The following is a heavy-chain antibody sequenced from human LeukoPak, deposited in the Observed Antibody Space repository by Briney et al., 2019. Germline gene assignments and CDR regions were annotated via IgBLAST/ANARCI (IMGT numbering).Heavy chain of an antibody. CDR1: GYTLTELS. CDR2: FDPEDGET. CDR3: ATFRCSTTSCYIGFDY. D-gene: IGHD2-2*02. J-gene: IGHJ4*02. V-gene: IGHV1-24*01. Sequence: ASVKVSCKVSGYTLTELSMHWVRQARGKGLEWMGGFDPEDGETIYAQKFQGRVTMTEDTSTDTAYMELSSLRSEDTAVYYCATFRCSTTSCYIGFDYWGQGTLVTVSS.